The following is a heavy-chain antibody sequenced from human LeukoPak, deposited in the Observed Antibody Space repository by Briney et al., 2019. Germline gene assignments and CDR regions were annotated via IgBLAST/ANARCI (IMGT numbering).Heavy chain of an antibody. J-gene: IGHJ3*02. CDR2: INPNSGGT. CDR1: GYTFTGYY. Sequence: ASVKVSCKTSGYTFTGYYMFWVRQAPGQGLEWMAWINPNSGGTNYAQRFQGRVTLTRDTSIATAYMELSSLKSDDTAVYFCARTSGYCSSTSCYGVNGGNAFDIWGQGTMVTVSS. CDR3: ARTSGYCSSTSCYGVNGGNAFDI. D-gene: IGHD2-2*01. V-gene: IGHV1-2*02.